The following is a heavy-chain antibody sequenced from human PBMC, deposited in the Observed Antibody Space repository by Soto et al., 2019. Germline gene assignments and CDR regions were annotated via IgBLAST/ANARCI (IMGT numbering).Heavy chain of an antibody. CDR1: AFTFNNFP. CDR2: ITSSSSYK. D-gene: IGHD2-15*01. J-gene: IGHJ6*02. CDR3: AREKCSSTSCNHGMDV. V-gene: IGHV3-21*01. Sequence: PGGSLRLSCVASAFTFNNFPMHWVRQAPGEGLQWLASITSSSSYKYYADSVKGRCTISRDNAKNSLFLELTGLRAEDTAVYYGAREKCSSTSCNHGMDVWGLGTTVTVSS.